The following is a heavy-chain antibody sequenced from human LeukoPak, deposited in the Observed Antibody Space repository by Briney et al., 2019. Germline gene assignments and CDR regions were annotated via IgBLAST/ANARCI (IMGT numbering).Heavy chain of an antibody. Sequence: ASETLSLTCTVSGGSISSYYWSWIRQPPGKGLEWIGYIYYSGSTNYNPSLKSRVTISVDTSKNQFSLRSVTAADTAVYYCARDGYNYNYWGQGTLVTVSS. D-gene: IGHD5-24*01. J-gene: IGHJ4*02. CDR2: IYYSGST. CDR3: ARDGYNYNY. CDR1: GGSISSYY. V-gene: IGHV4-59*01.